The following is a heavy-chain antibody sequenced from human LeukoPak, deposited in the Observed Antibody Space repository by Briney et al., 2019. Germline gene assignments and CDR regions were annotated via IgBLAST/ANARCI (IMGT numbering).Heavy chain of an antibody. CDR2: ISANSLHI. Sequence: GGSLRLSCAASGFTFSDQSLNWVRQAPGKGLEWVSSISANSLHIFYADSVKGRFTISRDNAKNSLYLQMNNLRVEDTAVYYCVGPDSQFDCWGQGTLVTVSS. J-gene: IGHJ4*02. D-gene: IGHD3-10*01. CDR1: GFTFSDQS. V-gene: IGHV3-21*01. CDR3: VGPDSQFDC.